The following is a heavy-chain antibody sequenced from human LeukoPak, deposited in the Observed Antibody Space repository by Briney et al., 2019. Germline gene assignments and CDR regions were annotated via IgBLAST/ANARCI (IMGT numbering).Heavy chain of an antibody. CDR1: GFTFSSYA. Sequence: GGSLRLSCAASGFTFSSYAMHWVRQAPGKGLEWVAIIWYDGSDKYYADSVKGRFTISRDNSKNTLYLLMNSLRTADTAAYYCARAAAGGSNSFDIWGQGTMVTVSS. CDR3: ARAAAGGSNSFDI. CDR2: IWYDGSDK. J-gene: IGHJ3*02. V-gene: IGHV3-33*01. D-gene: IGHD6-13*01.